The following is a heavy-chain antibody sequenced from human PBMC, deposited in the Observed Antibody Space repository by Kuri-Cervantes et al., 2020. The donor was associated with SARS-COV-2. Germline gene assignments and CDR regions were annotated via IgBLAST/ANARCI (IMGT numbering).Heavy chain of an antibody. V-gene: IGHV3-74*01. J-gene: IGHJ4*02. CDR3: VRDGDHWNFDY. Sequence: GESVKIPCAASGFTFSGHWIHWVRQAPGKGLVWVSRINPDGSYTNNADSVKGRFTLSRDNDKNMLFLQMNSLRAEDTAVYYCVRDGDHWNFDYWGQGTLVTVSS. CDR1: GFTFSGHW. D-gene: IGHD1-1*01. CDR2: INPDGSYT.